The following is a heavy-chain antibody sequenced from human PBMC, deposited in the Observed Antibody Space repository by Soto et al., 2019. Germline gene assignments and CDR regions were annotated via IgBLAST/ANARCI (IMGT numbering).Heavy chain of an antibody. D-gene: IGHD2-8*01. CDR1: GFTFDDYA. CDR2: ISWNSGSI. Sequence: EVQLVESGGGLVQPGRSLRLSCAASGFTFDDYAMHWVRQAPGKGLEWVSGISWNSGSIGYADSVKGRFTISRDNAKNSLYLQMNSLRAEDTALYYCAKDSSYCTNGVCPTYAFDIWGQGTMVTVSS. J-gene: IGHJ3*02. CDR3: AKDSSYCTNGVCPTYAFDI. V-gene: IGHV3-9*01.